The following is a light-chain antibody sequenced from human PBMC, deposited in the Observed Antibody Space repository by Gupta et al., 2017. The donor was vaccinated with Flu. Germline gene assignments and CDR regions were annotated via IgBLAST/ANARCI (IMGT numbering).Light chain of an antibody. V-gene: IGLV1-47*01. CDR3: AAWDDSLSGYYV. Sequence: QSVLTQPPSASGTPGQRVTISCSGSSSNIGSNYVYWYQHLPGTAPNLLIYRNNQRPSGVPDRFSGSKSGTSASLAISGLRSEDEADYYCAAWDDSLSGYYVFGTGTKVTVL. CDR1: SSNIGSNY. J-gene: IGLJ1*01. CDR2: RNN.